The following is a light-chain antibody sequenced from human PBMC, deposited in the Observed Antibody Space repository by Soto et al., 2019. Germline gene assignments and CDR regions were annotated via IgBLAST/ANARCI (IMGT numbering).Light chain of an antibody. CDR2: GSS. CDR1: QSVSSN. Sequence: EIVRTQYAATLSVSPGERATGSCGASQSVSSNLAWYQQKPGQAPRLIIYGSSTRATGIPATFSGRGSGTEFTLTISSLQSEDLAVYDCQQYNNWPETVGPGTKGEIK. CDR3: QQYNNWPET. J-gene: IGKJ1*01. V-gene: IGKV3-15*01.